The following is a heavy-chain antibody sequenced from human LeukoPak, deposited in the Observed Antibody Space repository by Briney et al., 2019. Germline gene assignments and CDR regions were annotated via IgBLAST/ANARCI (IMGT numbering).Heavy chain of an antibody. CDR3: ARAFQSLGGLSLPGY. CDR1: GYTFTNYA. J-gene: IGHJ4*02. CDR2: IHPSTGNP. Sequence: ASVKVSCKASGYTFTNYAMNWVQQAPGQELEWMGWIHPSTGNPTYAQGFTGRFVFSLDTSVSTTYLQISSLKAEDTAVYFCARAFQSLGGLSLPGYWGQGTLVTVSS. V-gene: IGHV7-4-1*02. D-gene: IGHD3-16*02.